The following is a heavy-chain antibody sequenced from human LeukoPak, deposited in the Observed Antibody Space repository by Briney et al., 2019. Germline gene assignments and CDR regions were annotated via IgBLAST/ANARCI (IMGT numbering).Heavy chain of an antibody. CDR2: FDPEDGET. J-gene: IGHJ4*02. D-gene: IGHD4-23*01. CDR1: GYTLTELS. CDR3: ARALDYGGNSVPFDY. Sequence: ASVKVSCKVSGYTLTELSMHWVRQAPGKGLEWMGGFDPEDGETIYAQKFQGRVTMTEDTSTDTAYMELSSLRSEDTAVYYCARALDYGGNSVPFDYWGQGTLVTVSS. V-gene: IGHV1-24*01.